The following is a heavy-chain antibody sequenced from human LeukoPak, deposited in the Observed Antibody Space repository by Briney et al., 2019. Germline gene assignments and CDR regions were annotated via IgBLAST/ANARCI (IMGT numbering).Heavy chain of an antibody. CDR2: IYPGDSDT. Sequence: GESLKISCEGSGYSFTSYWIGWVRQMPGKGLEWMGIIYPGDSDTRYSPSFQGQVTISADKSISTAYLQWSSLKASDTAMYYCARVEMATTGPFDYWGQGTLVTVSS. CDR1: GYSFTSYW. D-gene: IGHD5-24*01. V-gene: IGHV5-51*01. CDR3: ARVEMATTGPFDY. J-gene: IGHJ4*02.